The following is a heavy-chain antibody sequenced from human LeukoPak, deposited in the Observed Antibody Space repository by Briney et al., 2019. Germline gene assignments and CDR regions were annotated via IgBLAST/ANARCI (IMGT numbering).Heavy chain of an antibody. CDR2: IHPNSGGT. Sequence: ASVKVSCKASGYTFTGYYMHWVRQAPGQGLEWMGWIHPNSGGTNYAQKFQGRVTMTRDTSISTPYMELSRLRSDDKAVYYCARDRWGIVGYSSSWYYYYYMDVWGKGTTVTVSS. CDR1: GYTFTGYY. J-gene: IGHJ6*03. CDR3: ARDRWGIVGYSSSWYYYYYMDV. D-gene: IGHD6-13*01. V-gene: IGHV1-2*02.